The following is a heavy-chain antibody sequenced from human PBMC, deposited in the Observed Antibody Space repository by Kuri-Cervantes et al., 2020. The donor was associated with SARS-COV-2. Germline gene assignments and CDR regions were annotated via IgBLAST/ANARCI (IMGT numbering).Heavy chain of an antibody. D-gene: IGHD6-19*01. Sequence: SVQVSCKASSGTFNNYDISWVRQAPGKGLEWLGEIIPVFGRRDYAQKFKGRFTITTDDSASTVYMEMSNLRSEDTAVYYCARAPACGCCPKWYDHWGQGTLVTVSS. J-gene: IGHJ5*02. CDR1: SGTFNNYD. CDR2: IIPVFGRR. CDR3: ARAPACGCCPKWYDH. V-gene: IGHV1-69*05.